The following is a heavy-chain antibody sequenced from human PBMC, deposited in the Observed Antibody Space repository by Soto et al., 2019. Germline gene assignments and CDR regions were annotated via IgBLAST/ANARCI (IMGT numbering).Heavy chain of an antibody. CDR3: ARDLAAAAAGPSVVYYGMDV. V-gene: IGHV3-33*01. D-gene: IGHD6-13*01. J-gene: IGHJ6*02. Sequence: GESLKISCAASGFTFSSYGMHWVRQAPGKGLEWVAVIWYDGSNKYYADSVKGRFTISRDNSKNTLYLQMNSLRAEDTAVYYCARDLAAAAAGPSVVYYGMDVWGQGTTVTVSS. CDR2: IWYDGSNK. CDR1: GFTFSSYG.